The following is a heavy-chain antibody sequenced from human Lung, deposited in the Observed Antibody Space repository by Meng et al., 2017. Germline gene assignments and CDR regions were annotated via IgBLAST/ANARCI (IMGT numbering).Heavy chain of an antibody. CDR1: GGSISTSGYY. CDR2: IGPSWFT. V-gene: IGHV4-39*01. J-gene: IGHJ5*02. Sequence: LQESGPGLAKPSEAPSLTCSVSGGSISTSGYYWGWIRQPPGKGLEWIGSIGPSWFTYYTPSLKSRVAVSLDTSKSQFSLMLTSVTAADTAVYYCVRSSAWVRTGFDPWGQGTLVTVSS. CDR3: VRSSAWVRTGFDP. D-gene: IGHD6-19*01.